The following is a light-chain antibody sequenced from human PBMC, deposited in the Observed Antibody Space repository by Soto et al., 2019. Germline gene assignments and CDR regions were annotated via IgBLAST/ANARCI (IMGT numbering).Light chain of an antibody. CDR2: QDS. V-gene: IGLV3-1*01. J-gene: IGLJ2*01. CDR3: QAWDSSTGHVV. Sequence: SYELTQPPSVSVSPGQTASITCSGDKLGDKYACWYQQKPGQSPVLVIYQDSKRPSGILERFSGSNSGNTATLTISGTQAMDEADYYCQAWDSSTGHVVFGGGTKVTVL. CDR1: KLGDKY.